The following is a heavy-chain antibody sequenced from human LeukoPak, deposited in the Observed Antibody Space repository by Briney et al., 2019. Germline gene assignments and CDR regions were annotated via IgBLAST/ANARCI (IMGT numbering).Heavy chain of an antibody. D-gene: IGHD3/OR15-3a*01. CDR1: GGSISSSSYY. CDR3: ARSSWTARIYGFDP. V-gene: IGHV4-39*07. CDR2: IYYSGST. J-gene: IGHJ5*02. Sequence: PSETLSLTCTVSGGSISSSSYYWGWIRQPPGKGLEWIGSIYYSGSTYYNPSLKSRVTISVDTSKNQFSLKLSSVTAADTAVYYCARSSWTARIYGFDPWGQGTLVTVSS.